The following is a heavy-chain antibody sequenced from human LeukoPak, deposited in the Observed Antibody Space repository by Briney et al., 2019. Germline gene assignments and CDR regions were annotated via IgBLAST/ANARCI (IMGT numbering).Heavy chain of an antibody. J-gene: IGHJ4*02. V-gene: IGHV1-46*01. CDR1: GYTFTSYY. D-gene: IGHD5-12*01. CDR3: ARLPHSSYEVDH. CDR2: INPSGGST. Sequence: GASVKVSCKASGYTFTSYYMHWVRQAPGQGLEWMGIINPSGGSTSYAQKFQGRVTMTRDTSISTAYMELSRLRSDDTAVYYCARLPHSSYEVDHWGQGTLVTVSS.